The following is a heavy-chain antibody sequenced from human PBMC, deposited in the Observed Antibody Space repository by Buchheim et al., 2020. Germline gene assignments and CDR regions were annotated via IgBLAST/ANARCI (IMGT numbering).Heavy chain of an antibody. J-gene: IGHJ4*02. CDR2: ISGSGGST. CDR1: GFTFSSYA. D-gene: IGHD3-10*01. Sequence: EVQLLESGGGLVQPGGSLRLSCAASGFTFSSYAMSWVRQAPGKGLEWVSAISGSGGSTYYADSVKGRFTISRDNSKNTLYLQMNRLRAEDTAVYYCAKGSSITMVRGLCYFDYWGQGTL. CDR3: AKGSSITMVRGLCYFDY. V-gene: IGHV3-23*01.